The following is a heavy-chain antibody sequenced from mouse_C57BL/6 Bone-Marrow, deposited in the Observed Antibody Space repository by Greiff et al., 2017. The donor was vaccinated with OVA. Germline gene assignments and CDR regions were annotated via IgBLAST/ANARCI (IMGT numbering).Heavy chain of an antibody. CDR3: ARSPYYYGSSYRAMDY. J-gene: IGHJ4*01. Sequence: VQLQQSGPELVKPGASVKIPCKASGYTFTDYNMDWVKQSHGKSLEWIGDINPNNGGTIYNQKFKGKATLTVDKSSSTAYMELRSLTSEDTAVYYCARSPYYYGSSYRAMDYWGQGTSVTVSS. D-gene: IGHD1-1*01. V-gene: IGHV1-18*01. CDR2: INPNNGGT. CDR1: GYTFTDYN.